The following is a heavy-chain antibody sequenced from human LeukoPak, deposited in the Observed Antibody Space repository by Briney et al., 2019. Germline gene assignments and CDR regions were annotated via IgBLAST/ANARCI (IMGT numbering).Heavy chain of an antibody. Sequence: PGGSLRLSCAASGFTFSSYWVHWVRQAPGKGLVWVSRIDIDGRTTSYAACVKGRFTISRDNAKNTLYLQVNSLRAEDTAVYYCARGGGWDTIFGAVKYMDVWGKGTTVTVSS. CDR2: IDIDGRTT. CDR3: ARGGGWDTIFGAVKYMDV. CDR1: GFTFSSYW. V-gene: IGHV3-74*01. D-gene: IGHD3-3*01. J-gene: IGHJ6*03.